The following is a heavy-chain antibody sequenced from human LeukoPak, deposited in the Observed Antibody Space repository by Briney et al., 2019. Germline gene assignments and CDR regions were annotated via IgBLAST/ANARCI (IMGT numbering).Heavy chain of an antibody. D-gene: IGHD5-18*01. Sequence: GVSLRLSCAASGFTFTNYGMDWLRQAPGKGLEWVAYTRSGESRKYYADSVKGRFTISRDNSKNTLYLQMNSLRDEDTAVYYCAKDSPGFTATDWGQGTLVTVSS. CDR1: GFTFTNYG. J-gene: IGHJ4*02. CDR3: AKDSPGFTATD. V-gene: IGHV3-30*02. CDR2: TRSGESRK.